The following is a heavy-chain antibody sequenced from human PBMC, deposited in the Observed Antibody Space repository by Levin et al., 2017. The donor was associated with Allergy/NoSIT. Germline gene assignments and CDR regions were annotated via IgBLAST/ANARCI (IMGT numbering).Heavy chain of an antibody. Sequence: GESLKISCAASGFTFSSYTMNWVRQAPGKGLEWVSSISSSSSYIYYADSMKGRFTISRDNAKNSLNLQMSSLRAEDTAVYYCAREYSSGYPFDYWGQGTLVTVSS. CDR3: AREYSSGYPFDY. V-gene: IGHV3-21*01. CDR2: ISSSSSYI. D-gene: IGHD6-19*01. J-gene: IGHJ4*02. CDR1: GFTFSSYT.